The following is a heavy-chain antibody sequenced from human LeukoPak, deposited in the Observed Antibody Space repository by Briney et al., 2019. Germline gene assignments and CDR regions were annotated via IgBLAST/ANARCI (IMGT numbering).Heavy chain of an antibody. J-gene: IGHJ4*02. V-gene: IGHV1-69*05. CDR1: GGTFSSYA. CDR2: IIPIFGTA. D-gene: IGHD3-22*01. Sequence: GASVKVSCKASGGTFSSYAISWVRQAPGQGLEWMGRIIPIFGTANYAQKFQGRVTITTDESTSTAYMELSSLRSEDTAVYYCARFSPYYDSSGYLSFDYWGQGTLVTVSS. CDR3: ARFSPYYDSSGYLSFDY.